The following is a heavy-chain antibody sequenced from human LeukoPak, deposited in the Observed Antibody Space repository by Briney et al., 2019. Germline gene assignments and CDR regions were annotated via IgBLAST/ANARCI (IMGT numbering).Heavy chain of an antibody. J-gene: IGHJ4*02. CDR1: GGTFSSYA. CDR3: ANYYYDSSGYFQYFDY. Sequence: SVKVSCKASGGTFSSYAISWVRQAPGQGLEWMGGIISIFGTANYAQKFQGRVTITADESTSTAYMELSSLRSEDTAVYYCANYYYDSSGYFQYFDYWGQGTLVTVSS. V-gene: IGHV1-69*13. D-gene: IGHD3-22*01. CDR2: IISIFGTA.